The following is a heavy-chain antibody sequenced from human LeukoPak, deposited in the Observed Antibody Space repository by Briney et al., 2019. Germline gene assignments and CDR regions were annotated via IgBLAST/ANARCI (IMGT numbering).Heavy chain of an antibody. Sequence: SETLSLTCAVYGGSFSGYYWSWLRQPPGKGREWIGEINHSGSTYYNPSLKSRVTISVDTSKNQFSLKLSSVTAADTAVYYCARNRPIAAAGPVDYWGQGTLVTVSS. J-gene: IGHJ4*02. V-gene: IGHV4-34*01. CDR3: ARNRPIAAAGPVDY. CDR2: INHSGST. CDR1: GGSFSGYY. D-gene: IGHD6-13*01.